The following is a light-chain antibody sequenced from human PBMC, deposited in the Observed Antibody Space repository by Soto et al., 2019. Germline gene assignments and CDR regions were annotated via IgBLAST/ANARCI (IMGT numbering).Light chain of an antibody. CDR1: QSINSNY. CDR2: GAS. V-gene: IGKV3-20*01. CDR3: QQYGTSPSFT. J-gene: IGKJ4*01. Sequence: EIVLTQSPGTLSLSPGDRATLSCRASQSINSNYLAWYQQKPGQAPRLLIYGASSRATGIPDRFSGSGSGTDFSLTISRLEPEAFAVYYCQQYGTSPSFTFGGGTKVEIK.